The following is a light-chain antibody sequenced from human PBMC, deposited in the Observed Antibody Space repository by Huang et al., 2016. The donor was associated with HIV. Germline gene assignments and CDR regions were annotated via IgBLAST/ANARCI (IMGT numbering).Light chain of an antibody. CDR2: KVA. J-gene: IGKJ4*01. CDR1: QSLLHSDGNTY. V-gene: IGKV2-30*02. Sequence: DVVMTQSPLSLPVTLGQPASISCRSSQSLLHSDGNTYLIWLQQRPGHSPRRLIYKVANQDSGVPDRFSGSGSGSDFTLRISRVEPEDVGVYYCMQGTHWPLTFGGGTKVEIK. CDR3: MQGTHWPLT.